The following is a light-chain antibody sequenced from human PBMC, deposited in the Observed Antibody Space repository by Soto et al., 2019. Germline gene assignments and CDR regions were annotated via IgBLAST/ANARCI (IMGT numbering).Light chain of an antibody. J-gene: IGLJ1*01. CDR3: CSYAGTVAYV. CDR1: GSDVGAYNL. V-gene: IGLV2-23*02. Sequence: QSALTQPASVSGSPGQSITISCAGTGSDVGAYNLVSWYQQHPGKAPKLIICVVNTLPSGISNRFSGSKSGDTASLTISGLQAEDEADYFCCSYAGTVAYVFGTGTKLTVL. CDR2: VVN.